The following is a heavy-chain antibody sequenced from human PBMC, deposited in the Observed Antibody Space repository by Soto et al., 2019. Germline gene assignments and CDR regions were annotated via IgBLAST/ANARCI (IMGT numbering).Heavy chain of an antibody. CDR1: GGSISSVNNY. V-gene: IGHV4-30-4*01. Sequence: QVQLQESGPGLVKPSQTLSLTCTVSGGSISSVNNYWSWFRHPHGKGLEWIGYIYYSGTTYYNPSLKSRVSISVDTSKNQFSVRLSSVTAADTAVYYCARVGVRQSLDVWGQGTTVTVSS. D-gene: IGHD1-1*01. CDR3: ARVGVRQSLDV. J-gene: IGHJ6*02. CDR2: IYYSGTT.